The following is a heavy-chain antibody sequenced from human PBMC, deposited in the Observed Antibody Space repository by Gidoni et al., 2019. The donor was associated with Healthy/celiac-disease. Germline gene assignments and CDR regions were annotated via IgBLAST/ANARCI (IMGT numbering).Heavy chain of an antibody. D-gene: IGHD6-25*01. CDR2: LNPNSGGT. V-gene: IGHV1-2*02. Sequence: QVQLLQSGAAVKKPGASVKVSCKASGYTFTGYYMHWVRQAPGQGLEWMGWLNPNSGGTNYAKKFQGRVTMTRDTSISTAYMELSRLRSDDTAVYYCARDETSTGAFDIWGQGTMVTVSS. J-gene: IGHJ3*02. CDR3: ARDETSTGAFDI. CDR1: GYTFTGYY.